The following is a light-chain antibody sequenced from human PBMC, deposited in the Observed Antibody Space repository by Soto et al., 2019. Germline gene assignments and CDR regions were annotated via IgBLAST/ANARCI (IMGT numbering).Light chain of an antibody. J-gene: IGKJ4*01. V-gene: IGKV1-9*01. CDR2: AGT. Sequence: IQLTQSPSSLSASVGDRVIITCRASQDINSYLAWYQQKPGKAPNLLIYAGTSLQSGVPSRFSGSGSGTEFTLTISSLQPEDFATYYCQQLRMYPSTFGGGTKV. CDR3: QQLRMYPST. CDR1: QDINSY.